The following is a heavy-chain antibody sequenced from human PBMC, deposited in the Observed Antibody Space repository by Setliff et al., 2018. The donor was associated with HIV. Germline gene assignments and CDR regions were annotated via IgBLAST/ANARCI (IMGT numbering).Heavy chain of an antibody. CDR2: LNDSGST. CDR3: ARGTKLVWGRWFDP. D-gene: IGHD6-6*01. Sequence: PSETMSLTCAVYGGSFSGYFWSWIRQSPRKRLEWIGELNDSGSTSYNPSLKSRVTISIDTSKNQFSLRLSSVTAADTAVYYCARGTKLVWGRWFDPWGQGTLVTVS. J-gene: IGHJ5*02. V-gene: IGHV4-34*01. CDR1: GGSFSGYF.